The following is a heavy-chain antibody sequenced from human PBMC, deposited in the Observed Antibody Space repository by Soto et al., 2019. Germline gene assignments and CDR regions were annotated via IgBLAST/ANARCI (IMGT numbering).Heavy chain of an antibody. D-gene: IGHD6-6*01. CDR1: GDSVSSNSAA. J-gene: IGHJ5*02. CDR3: ARDLVANWFDP. CDR2: TYYRSKWYN. V-gene: IGHV6-1*01. Sequence: SQTLSLTCAISGDSVSSNSAALNLIMQSPSRGLEWLGRTYYRSKWYNDYAVSVKSRITINPDTSKNQFSLQLNSVTPEDTAVYYCARDLVANWFDPWGQGTLVTVSS.